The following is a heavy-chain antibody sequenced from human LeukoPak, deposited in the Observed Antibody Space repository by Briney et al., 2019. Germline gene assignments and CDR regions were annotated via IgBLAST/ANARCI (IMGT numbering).Heavy chain of an antibody. J-gene: IGHJ4*02. CDR2: ISYSGRT. CDR1: GGSISSYY. D-gene: IGHD3-10*01. Sequence: SETLSLTCTVSGGSISSYYWSWIRQPPGKGLEWIGYISYSGRTNYNPSLKSRVTISVDTSKNQFSLKLSSVTAADTAVYYCARSRGMGFDYWGQGTLVSVSS. V-gene: IGHV4-59*01. CDR3: ARSRGMGFDY.